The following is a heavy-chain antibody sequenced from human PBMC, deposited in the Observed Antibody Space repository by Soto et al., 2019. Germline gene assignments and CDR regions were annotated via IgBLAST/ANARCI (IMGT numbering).Heavy chain of an antibody. CDR3: ARVNVVLTGIFAVNWFDP. D-gene: IGHD3-9*01. CDR1: GGSISSGGYS. Sequence: SETLSLTCAVSGGSISSGGYSWSWIRQPPGKGLEWIGYIYHSGSTYYNPSLKSRVTISVDRSKNQFSLKLSSVTAADTAVYYCARVNVVLTGIFAVNWFDPWGQGTLVTVSS. CDR2: IYHSGST. J-gene: IGHJ5*02. V-gene: IGHV4-30-2*01.